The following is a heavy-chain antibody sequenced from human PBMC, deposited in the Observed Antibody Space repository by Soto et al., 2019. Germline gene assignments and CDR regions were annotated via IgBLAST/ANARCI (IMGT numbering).Heavy chain of an antibody. Sequence: QVQLVQSGAEVKKPGASVKVSCKASGYTFTGYYMHWVRQAPGQGLEWMGWINPNSGGTNYAQKFQGWVTMTRDTSISTAYMELSRLRSDDTAVYYCARGGGPYCGGDCYSGYYYYYGMDVWGQGTTVTVSS. V-gene: IGHV1-2*04. CDR2: INPNSGGT. CDR1: GYTFTGYY. D-gene: IGHD2-21*02. CDR3: ARGGGPYCGGDCYSGYYYYYGMDV. J-gene: IGHJ6*02.